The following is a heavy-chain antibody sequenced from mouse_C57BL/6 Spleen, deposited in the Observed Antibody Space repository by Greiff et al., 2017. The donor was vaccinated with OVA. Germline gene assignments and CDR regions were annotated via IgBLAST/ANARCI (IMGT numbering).Heavy chain of an antibody. D-gene: IGHD2-14*01. V-gene: IGHV1-64*01. J-gene: IGHJ2*01. Sequence: QVQLKQPGAELVKPGASVKLSCKASGYTFTSYWMHWVKQRPGQGLEWIGMIHPNSGSTNYNEKFKSKATLTVDKSSSTAYMQLSSLTSEDSAVYYCARERGTYFDYWGQGTTLTVSS. CDR1: GYTFTSYW. CDR2: IHPNSGST. CDR3: ARERGTYFDY.